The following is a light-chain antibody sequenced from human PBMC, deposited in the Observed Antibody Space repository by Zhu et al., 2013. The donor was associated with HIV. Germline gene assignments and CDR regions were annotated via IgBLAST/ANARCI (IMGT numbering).Light chain of an antibody. Sequence: QSALTQPASVSGSPGQSITISCTGTSSDVGSYNLVSWYQQHPGKAPKLMIYEGSKWPSGVSNRFSGSKSGNTASLTISGLQAEDEGDYYCSSYAGNKNVVFGGGTKLTVL. CDR1: SSDVGSYNL. CDR3: SSYAGNKNVV. CDR2: EGS. V-gene: IGLV2-23*01. J-gene: IGLJ2*01.